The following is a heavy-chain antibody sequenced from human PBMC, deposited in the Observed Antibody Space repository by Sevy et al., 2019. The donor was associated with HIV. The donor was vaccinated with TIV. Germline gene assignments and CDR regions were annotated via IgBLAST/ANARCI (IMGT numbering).Heavy chain of an antibody. V-gene: IGHV3-53*01. Sequence: GGSLRLSCAASGFTVSSNYMSWVRQAPGKGLEWVSVIYSGGSTYYADSVKGRFTISRDNSKNTLYLQMNSLRAEDTAVYYYARGRGGTIFGVAYSYGMDVWGQGTTVTVSS. CDR1: GFTVSSNY. D-gene: IGHD3-3*01. CDR3: ARGRGGTIFGVAYSYGMDV. CDR2: IYSGGST. J-gene: IGHJ6*01.